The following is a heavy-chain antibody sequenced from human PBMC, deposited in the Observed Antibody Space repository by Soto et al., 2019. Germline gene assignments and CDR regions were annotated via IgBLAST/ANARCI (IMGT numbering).Heavy chain of an antibody. D-gene: IGHD3-3*01. V-gene: IGHV3-23*01. CDR3: AKNGDFWSWGMDV. CDR2: ISSSGDAT. CDR1: GFTFSTYA. J-gene: IGHJ6*02. Sequence: EVQLLESGGDLVQPGGSLRLSCAASGFTFSTYAMTWVRQAPGKGLEWVSIISSSGDATYYLDSVKGRFTIPRDNSRNTLHLQMNSLRAEDAAVYFCAKNGDFWSWGMDVWGQGTTVTVSS.